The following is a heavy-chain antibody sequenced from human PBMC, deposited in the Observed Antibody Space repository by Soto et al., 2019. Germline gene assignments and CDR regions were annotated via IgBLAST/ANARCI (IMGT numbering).Heavy chain of an antibody. J-gene: IGHJ4*02. CDR2: VYSYGHT. Sequence: PSENLSLTCTVSCASISNKKYHWGWTRQPPGKGLAWIGTVYSYGHTFLNPPLKRRLAMAVDTSKNQFSLSLLSVPAADTAVDFCESLTNARPGDSWGQGTLVTVSS. CDR1: CASISNKKYH. V-gene: IGHV4-39*01. D-gene: IGHD2-8*01. CDR3: ESLTNARPGDS.